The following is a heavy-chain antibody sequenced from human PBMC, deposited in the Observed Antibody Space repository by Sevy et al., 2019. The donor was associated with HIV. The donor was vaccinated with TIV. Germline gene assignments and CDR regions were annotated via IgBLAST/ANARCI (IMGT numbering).Heavy chain of an antibody. D-gene: IGHD3-3*01. V-gene: IGHV3-21*04. CDR3: ARDFTIFGVVSGIDY. J-gene: IGHJ4*01. Sequence: GGSLRLSCAASGFNFRTYSMNWVRQAPGKGLEWLSSISDDSRYIHYSDSVKGRFTISRANAKNLLFLQMNNLRVEDTAIYYCARDFTIFGVVSGIDYWGQGNLVTVSS. CDR1: GFNFRTYS. CDR2: ISDDSRYI.